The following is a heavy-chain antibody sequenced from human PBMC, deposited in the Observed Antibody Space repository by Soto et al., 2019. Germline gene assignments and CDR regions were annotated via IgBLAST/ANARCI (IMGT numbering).Heavy chain of an antibody. CDR3: AREGYDYAAFDI. D-gene: IGHD5-12*01. CDR2: ISSSSSYI. Sequence: GGSLRLSCAASGFTFSSYSMNWVRQAPGKGLEWVSSISSSSSYIYYADSVKGRFTISRDNAKNSLYLQMNSLRAEDTAVYYCAREGYDYAAFDIWGQGTMVTVSS. CDR1: GFTFSSYS. V-gene: IGHV3-21*01. J-gene: IGHJ3*02.